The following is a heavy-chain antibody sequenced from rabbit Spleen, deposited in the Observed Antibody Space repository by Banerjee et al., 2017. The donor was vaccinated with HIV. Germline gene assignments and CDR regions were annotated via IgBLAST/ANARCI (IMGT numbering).Heavy chain of an antibody. V-gene: IGHV1S45*01. CDR1: GLDFSSFYW. D-gene: IGHD1-1*01. Sequence: QEQLEESGGDLVKPGASLTLTCKSSGLDFSSFYWICWVRQAPGKGLEWIACINTATGKAVYASWAKGRFTISKTSSTTVTLQMTSLTAADTATYFCARDLTSVIGWNFNLWGPGTLVTVS. CDR3: ARDLTSVIGWNFNL. CDR2: INTATGKA. J-gene: IGHJ4*01.